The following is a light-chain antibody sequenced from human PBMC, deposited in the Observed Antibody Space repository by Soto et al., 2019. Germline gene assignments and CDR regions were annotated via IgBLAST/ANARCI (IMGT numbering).Light chain of an antibody. CDR1: QSVSSSY. V-gene: IGKV3-20*01. CDR2: GSS. Sequence: EIVLTQSPGTLSSSPGERATLSCRASQSVSSSYLAWYQHRTGQATRLLFYGSSRRATGIPDRFGGSGSGTDFTLTISRREPEGFSLYCCQQYGDSSWTFGQGTQVEIK. CDR3: QQYGDSSWT. J-gene: IGKJ1*01.